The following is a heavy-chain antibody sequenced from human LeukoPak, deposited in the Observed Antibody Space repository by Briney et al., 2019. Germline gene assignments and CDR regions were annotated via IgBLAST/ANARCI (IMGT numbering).Heavy chain of an antibody. CDR2: INPNSGGT. CDR1: GYTFTGYY. J-gene: IGHJ4*02. CDR3: ARDLVFWSGYYSDY. V-gene: IGHV1-2*02. Sequence: GASVKVSCKASGYTFTGYYMHWVRQAPGQGLEWMGWINPNSGGTNYAQKFQGRVTMTRDTSISTAYMELSRLRSDDTAVYYCARDLVFWSGYYSDYWGQGTLVTVSS. D-gene: IGHD3-3*01.